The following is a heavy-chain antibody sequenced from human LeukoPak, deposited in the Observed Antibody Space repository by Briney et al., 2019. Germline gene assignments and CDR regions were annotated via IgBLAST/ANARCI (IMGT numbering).Heavy chain of an antibody. CDR2: IYYRGST. J-gene: IGHJ4*02. CDR1: GGSISSDY. Sequence: SETLSLTCTVSGGSISSDYWSWIRQPPGKGLEWIGYIYYRGSTNYNPSLKSRVTISVDTSKNQFSLKLSSVTAADTAVYYCARLSGYSSGHYYSDYWGQGTLVTFSS. CDR3: ARLSGYSSGHYYSDY. D-gene: IGHD3-22*01. V-gene: IGHV4-59*01.